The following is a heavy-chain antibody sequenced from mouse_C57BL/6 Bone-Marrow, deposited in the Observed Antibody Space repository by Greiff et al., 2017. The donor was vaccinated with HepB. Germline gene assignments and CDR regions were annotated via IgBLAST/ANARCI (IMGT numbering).Heavy chain of an antibody. CDR3: ARGDYGSSYPYFDY. CDR1: GFTFSDYY. Sequence: EAKLMESEGGLVQPGSSMKLSCTASGFTFSDYYMAWVRQVPEKGLEWVANINYDGSSTYYLDSLKSRFIISRDNAKNILYLQMSSLKSEDTATYYCARGDYGSSYPYFDYWGQGTTLTVSS. V-gene: IGHV5-16*01. J-gene: IGHJ2*01. D-gene: IGHD1-1*01. CDR2: INYDGSST.